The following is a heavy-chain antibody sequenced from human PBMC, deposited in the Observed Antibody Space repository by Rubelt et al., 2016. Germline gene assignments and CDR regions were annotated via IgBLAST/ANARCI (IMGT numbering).Heavy chain of an antibody. Sequence: QITLKESGPTLVKPTQTLTLTCTFSGFSLSTSGVGVGWIRQPPGKALEWLALIYWNDDKRYSPSLKSRLTIIKDTSKNQVVLRMTNMDPTDTATDYCAHGEWELLVGWWFDPWGQGTLVTVPP. J-gene: IGHJ5*02. CDR1: GFSLSTSGVG. V-gene: IGHV2-5*01. CDR3: AHGEWELLVGWWFDP. CDR2: IYWNDDK. D-gene: IGHD1-26*01.